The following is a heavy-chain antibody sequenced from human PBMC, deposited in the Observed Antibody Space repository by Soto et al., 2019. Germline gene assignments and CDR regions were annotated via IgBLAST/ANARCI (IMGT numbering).Heavy chain of an antibody. Sequence: EVQLVESGGGLVQPGGSLRLSCAASGFSFSNYAMDWVRQAPGTGLECVSYISGSSSNLRYADSVKGRFTISRDNAKSSVYLQMNSLRADDTAVYYCARDPSRGSDWARYLDLWGRGTLVTVSS. V-gene: IGHV3-48*01. CDR2: ISGSSSNL. D-gene: IGHD1-26*01. J-gene: IGHJ2*01. CDR3: ARDPSRGSDWARYLDL. CDR1: GFSFSNYA.